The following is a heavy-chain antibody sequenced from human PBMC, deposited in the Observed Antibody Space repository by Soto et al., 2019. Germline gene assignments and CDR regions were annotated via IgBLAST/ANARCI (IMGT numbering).Heavy chain of an antibody. CDR2: IYHSGST. V-gene: IGHV4-30-2*01. J-gene: IGHJ4*02. CDR1: GGSISSGGYS. D-gene: IGHD2-21*02. Sequence: QLQLQESGSGLVKPSQTLSLTSAVSGGSISSGGYSWSWIRQPPGKGLEWLGYIYHSGSTYYNPSLMSRVTISLDRFKNHFSLTLSSVPAADPAVYSWARGPDCGADCYSYYRDSWGQGTLVTVSS. CDR3: ARGPDCGADCYSYYRDS.